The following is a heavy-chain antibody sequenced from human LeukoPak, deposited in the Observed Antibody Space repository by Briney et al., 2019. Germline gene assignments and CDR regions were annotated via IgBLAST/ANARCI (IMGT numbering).Heavy chain of an antibody. J-gene: IGHJ5*02. CDR1: GFTFSSYW. CDR2: INHNGNVN. CDR3: ARALHYYDSSGYNS. Sequence: GGSLRLSCAASGFTFSSYWMNWARQAPGKGLEWVASINHNGNVNYYVDSVKGRFTISRDNAKNSLYLQMNSLRAEDTAVYYCARALHYYDSSGYNSWGQGTLVTVSS. V-gene: IGHV3-7*01. D-gene: IGHD3-22*01.